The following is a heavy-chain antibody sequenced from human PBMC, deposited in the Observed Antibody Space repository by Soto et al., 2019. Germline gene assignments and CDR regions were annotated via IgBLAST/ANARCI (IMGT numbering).Heavy chain of an antibody. D-gene: IGHD3-3*01. Sequence: GGSLRLSCAASGFTFSSYGMHWVRQAPGKGLEWVAVIWYDGSNKYYADSVKGRFTISRDNSKNTLYLQMNSLRAEDTAVYYCARDQNPGITIFGVVITPHPPYGMDVWGQGTTVTVSS. CDR3: ARDQNPGITIFGVVITPHPPYGMDV. V-gene: IGHV3-33*01. CDR2: IWYDGSNK. CDR1: GFTFSSYG. J-gene: IGHJ6*02.